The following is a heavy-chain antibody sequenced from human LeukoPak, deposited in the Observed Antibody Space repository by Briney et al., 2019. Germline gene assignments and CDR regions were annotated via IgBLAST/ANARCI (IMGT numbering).Heavy chain of an antibody. V-gene: IGHV4-39*07. CDR1: GGSISSSSYY. CDR3: SRESGPYSPFGH. D-gene: IGHD1-26*01. Sequence: TSETLSLTCTVSGGSISSSSYYWGWIRQPPGKGLEWIGSIYYSGSTYYNPSLKSRVTISVDTSKNHLSLTLTSVTAADTAIYYCSRESGPYSPFGHWGQGILVTVTT. CDR2: IYYSGST. J-gene: IGHJ4*02.